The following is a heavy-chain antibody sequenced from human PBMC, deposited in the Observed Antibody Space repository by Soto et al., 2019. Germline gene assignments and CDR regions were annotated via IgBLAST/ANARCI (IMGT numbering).Heavy chain of an antibody. CDR2: ISYDGSNK. V-gene: IGHV3-30*03. CDR3: ARDAISMVRGTNNWFDP. D-gene: IGHD3-10*01. J-gene: IGHJ5*02. Sequence: GGSLRLSCAASGFTFSSYGMHWVRQAPGKGLEWVAVISYDGSNKYYADSVKGRFTISRDNSKNTLYLQMNRLRADDTAVYYCARDAISMVRGTNNWFDPWGQGTLVTVS. CDR1: GFTFSSYG.